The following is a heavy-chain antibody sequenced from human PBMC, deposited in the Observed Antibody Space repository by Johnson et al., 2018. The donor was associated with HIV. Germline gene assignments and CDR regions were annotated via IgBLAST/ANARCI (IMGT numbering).Heavy chain of an antibody. CDR1: GFTFSNYG. Sequence: QVQLVESGGGVVQPGRSLRLSCVVSGFTFSNYGMHWVRQAPGKGLEWVAVISYDGSYKYYTDSVRGRFTISRDNAKNSLYLQMNSLRAEDTAVYYCARGSLMTQWLRGDDAFDIWGQGTMVTVSS. D-gene: IGHD6-19*01. CDR2: ISYDGSYK. CDR3: ARGSLMTQWLRGDDAFDI. J-gene: IGHJ3*02. V-gene: IGHV3-30*03.